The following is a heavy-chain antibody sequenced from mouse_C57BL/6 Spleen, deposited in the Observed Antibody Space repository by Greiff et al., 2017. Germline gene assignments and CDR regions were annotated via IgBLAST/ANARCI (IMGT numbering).Heavy chain of an antibody. CDR3: VRALGYYYGSSYGRYFDV. J-gene: IGHJ1*03. CDR2: IRSKSSNYAT. CDR1: GFTFNTYA. V-gene: IGHV10-3*01. D-gene: IGHD1-1*01. Sequence: EVKLMESGGGLVQPKGSLKLSCAASGFTFNTYAMHWVRQAPGKGLEWVARIRSKSSNYATYYADSVKDRFTISRDDSQSMLYLQMNNLKTEDTAMYYCVRALGYYYGSSYGRYFDVWGTGTTVTVSS.